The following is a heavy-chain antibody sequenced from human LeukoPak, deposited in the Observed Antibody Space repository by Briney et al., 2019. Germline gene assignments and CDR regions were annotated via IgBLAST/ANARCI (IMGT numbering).Heavy chain of an antibody. V-gene: IGHV4-61*02. D-gene: IGHD5-24*01. CDR1: GGSISSGSYY. Sequence: SQTLSLTCTVSGGSISSGSYYWSWIRQPAGKGLEWIGRIYTSGSTNYNPSLKSRVTISLDTSKNQFSLRLNSVTAGDTAVYYCARDRDGYNFRFDYWGQGTLVTVSS. J-gene: IGHJ4*02. CDR3: ARDRDGYNFRFDY. CDR2: IYTSGST.